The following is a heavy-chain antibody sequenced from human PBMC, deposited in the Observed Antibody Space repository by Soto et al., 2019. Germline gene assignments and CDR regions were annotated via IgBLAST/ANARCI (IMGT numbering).Heavy chain of an antibody. Sequence: GGSLRLSCAASGFTFSSYAMSWVRQAPGKGLEWVSAISGSGGSTYYADSVKGRFTISRDNSKNTLYLQMNSLRAEDTAVYYCAKGYRLRFLEWPTKPDYYYYGMDVWGQGTTVTVS. CDR3: AKGYRLRFLEWPTKPDYYYYGMDV. D-gene: IGHD3-3*01. J-gene: IGHJ6*02. V-gene: IGHV3-23*01. CDR1: GFTFSSYA. CDR2: ISGSGGST.